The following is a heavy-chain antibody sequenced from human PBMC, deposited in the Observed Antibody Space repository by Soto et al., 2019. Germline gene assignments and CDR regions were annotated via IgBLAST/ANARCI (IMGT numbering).Heavy chain of an antibody. D-gene: IGHD3-9*01. CDR2: ISHSGTS. CDR1: GGSISSSHW. CDR3: ARVVISITRGAFDA. V-gene: IGHV4-4*02. J-gene: IGHJ3*01. Sequence: QVQLQESGPGLVKPSGTLSLTCAVSGGSISSSHWWTWVRQSPGTGLEYIGEISHSGTSNSNPSHKSRVTLSVDSTKTHFSLTQSSRTAAAAADYYCARVVISITRGAFDAWGQGTPVTVSS.